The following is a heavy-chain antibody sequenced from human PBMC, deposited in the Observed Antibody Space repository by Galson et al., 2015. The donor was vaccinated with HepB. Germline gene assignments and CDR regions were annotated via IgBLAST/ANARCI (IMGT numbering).Heavy chain of an antibody. Sequence: SETLSLTCAVYGASFTDYYWNWIRQPPGKGPEWIGEINPGGIPTYNPSLKSRVTISIDTSTKQFSLTLNSVPAADTAVYYCPYFFGSGSFFMDVWGQGTAVTVSS. J-gene: IGHJ6*02. D-gene: IGHD3-10*01. CDR2: INPGGIP. V-gene: IGHV4-34*01. CDR3: PYFFGSGSFFMDV. CDR1: GASFTDYY.